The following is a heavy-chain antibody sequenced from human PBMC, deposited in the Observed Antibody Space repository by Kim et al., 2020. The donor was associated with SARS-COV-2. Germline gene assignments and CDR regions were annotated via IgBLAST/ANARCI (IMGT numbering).Heavy chain of an antibody. Sequence: DSVKGRFTISRDNSKNTLYLQMNSLRAEDTAVYYCARDSYYYGSGGGMDVWGQGTTVTVSS. D-gene: IGHD3-10*01. J-gene: IGHJ6*02. V-gene: IGHV3-30*07. CDR3: ARDSYYYGSGGGMDV.